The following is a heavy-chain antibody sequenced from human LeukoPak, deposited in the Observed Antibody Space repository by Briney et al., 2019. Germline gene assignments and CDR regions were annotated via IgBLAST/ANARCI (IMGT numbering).Heavy chain of an antibody. CDR2: ISSSSTYI. CDR3: ARVGCSGGRCPGYGMDV. V-gene: IGHV3-21*01. J-gene: IGHJ6*02. CDR1: GFTFSSYS. D-gene: IGHD2-15*01. Sequence: GGSLRLSCAASGFTFSSYSMNWIRQAPGKGLEWVSSISSSSTYIYYADSVKGRFTISRDNAKNSLYLQMNSLRVEDTAVYYCARVGCSGGRCPGYGMDVWGQGTTVTVSS.